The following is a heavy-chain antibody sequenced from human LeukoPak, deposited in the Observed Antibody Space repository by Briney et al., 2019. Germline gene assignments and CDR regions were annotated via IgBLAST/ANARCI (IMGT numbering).Heavy chain of an antibody. CDR3: ARGVSPIFASWWFDP. CDR1: GGSISSGDYY. J-gene: IGHJ5*02. CDR2: VYYSGST. D-gene: IGHD6-13*01. V-gene: IGHV4-30-4*08. Sequence: SGTLSLTCTVSGGSISSGDYYWSWIRQPPGKGLEWIGYVYYSGSTYYNPSLKSRVIISVDTSKNQFSLKLSSVTAADTAVYYCARGVSPIFASWWFDPWGQGTLVTVSS.